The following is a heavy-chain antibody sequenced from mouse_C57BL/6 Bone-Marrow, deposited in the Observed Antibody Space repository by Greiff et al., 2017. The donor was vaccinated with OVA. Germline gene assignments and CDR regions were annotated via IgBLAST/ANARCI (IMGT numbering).Heavy chain of an antibody. CDR1: GFTFSDYG. J-gene: IGHJ4*01. CDR2: ISSGSSTI. CDR3: ARGYYDYDVGAMDY. Sequence: EVKVEESGGGLVKPGGSLKLSCAASGFTFSDYGMHWVRQAPEKGLEWVAYISSGSSTIYYADTVKGRFTISRDNAKNTLFLQMTSLRSEDTAMYYCARGYYDYDVGAMDYWGQGTSVTVSS. D-gene: IGHD2-4*01. V-gene: IGHV5-17*01.